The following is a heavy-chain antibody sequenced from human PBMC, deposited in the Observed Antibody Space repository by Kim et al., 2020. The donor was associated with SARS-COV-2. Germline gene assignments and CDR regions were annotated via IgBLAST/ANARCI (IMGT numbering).Heavy chain of an antibody. D-gene: IGHD6-13*01. CDR3: ARVGIAAAWTDY. Sequence: NYAQKLQGRVTMTTDTSTSTAYMELRSLRSDDTAVYYCARVGIAAAWTDYWGQGTLVTVSS. J-gene: IGHJ4*02. V-gene: IGHV1-18*01.